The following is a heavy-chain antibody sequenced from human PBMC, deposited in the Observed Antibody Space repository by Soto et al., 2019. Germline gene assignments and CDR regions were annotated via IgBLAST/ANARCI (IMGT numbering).Heavy chain of an antibody. V-gene: IGHV4-4*07. Sequence: ETLSLTCPVSGVAISTYYWTWIRQPAGKGLEWIGRIYSSGSTKYNPSLQSRVTMSLDTSNNQFSLRLTSVTAADTAVYYCARGQRFSDWFDPWGQGTLVTVYS. D-gene: IGHD3-3*01. J-gene: IGHJ5*02. CDR2: IYSSGST. CDR1: GVAISTYY. CDR3: ARGQRFSDWFDP.